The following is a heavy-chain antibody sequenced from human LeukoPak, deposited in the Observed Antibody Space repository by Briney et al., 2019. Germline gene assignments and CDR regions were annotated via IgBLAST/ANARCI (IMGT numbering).Heavy chain of an antibody. D-gene: IGHD3-10*01. Sequence: SVKVSCKASGGTFSNYAFSWVRQAPGQGLEWMGRIIPIIGMANYAQKFQGRVTITADTSTNTAYMELRSLRSEDTAVYYCARDSTVVGFGDYYYYYGFDVWAKGPRSPSP. CDR3: ARDSTVVGFGDYYYYYGFDV. CDR1: GGTFSNYA. CDR2: IIPIIGMA. J-gene: IGHJ6*02. V-gene: IGHV1-69*04.